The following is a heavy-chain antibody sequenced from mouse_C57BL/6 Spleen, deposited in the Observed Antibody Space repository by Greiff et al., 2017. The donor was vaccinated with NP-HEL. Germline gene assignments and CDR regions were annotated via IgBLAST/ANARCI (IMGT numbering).Heavy chain of an antibody. J-gene: IGHJ4*01. D-gene: IGHD2-14*01. V-gene: IGHV5-17*01. CDR2: ISSGSSTI. CDR1: GFTFSDYG. CDR3: ASYYRDDAMDY. Sequence: EVHLVESGGGLVKPGGSLKLSCAASGFTFSDYGMHWVRQAPEKGLEWVAYISSGSSTIYYADTVKGRFTISRDNAKNTLFLQMTSLRSEDTAMYYCASYYRDDAMDYWGQGTSVTVSS.